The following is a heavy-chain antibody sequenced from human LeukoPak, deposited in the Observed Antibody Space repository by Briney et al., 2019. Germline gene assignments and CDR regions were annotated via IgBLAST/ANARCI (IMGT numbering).Heavy chain of an antibody. CDR3: ASFPEAGETVIDY. CDR2: ISAYNGNT. CDR1: GYTLTELS. J-gene: IGHJ4*02. D-gene: IGHD3-16*01. Sequence: GASVKVSCKVSGYTLTELSMHWVRQAPGKGLEWMGWISAYNGNTNYAQKLQGRVTMTTDTSTSTAYMELRSLRSDDTAVYYCASFPEAGETVIDYWGQGTLVTVSS. V-gene: IGHV1-18*01.